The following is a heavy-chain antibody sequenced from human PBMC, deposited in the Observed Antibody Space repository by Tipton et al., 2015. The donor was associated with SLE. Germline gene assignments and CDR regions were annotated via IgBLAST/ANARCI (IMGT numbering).Heavy chain of an antibody. J-gene: IGHJ6*03. D-gene: IGHD1-20*01. CDR3: ARDNYFYSYYYMDV. CDR2: VNDSGST. V-gene: IGHV4-34*01. Sequence: TLSLTCTVSGGSIRSYYWSWIRQPPGKGLEWIGEVNDSGSTNYNPSLKSRITISVDTSKNQFSLRLSSVTAADTAVYYCARDNYFYSYYYMDVWGKGTTVTVSS. CDR1: GGSIRSYY.